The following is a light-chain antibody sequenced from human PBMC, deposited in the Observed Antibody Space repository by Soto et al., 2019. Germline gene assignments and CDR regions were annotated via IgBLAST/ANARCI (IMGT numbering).Light chain of an antibody. CDR2: EAS. CDR1: QSITKW. J-gene: IGKJ1*01. Sequence: DIQMTQFPATLSASVVDSVTITCRASQSITKWLAWYQLKPGKAPKLLIHEASNLHSGVSSRFTGSGSGTDFTLTITSLQPEDFATYYCQQYKSYWTFGQGTKVDI. V-gene: IGKV1-5*03. CDR3: QQYKSYWT.